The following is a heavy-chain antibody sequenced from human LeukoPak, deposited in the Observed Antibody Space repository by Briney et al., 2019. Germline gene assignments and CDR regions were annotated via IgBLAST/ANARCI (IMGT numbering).Heavy chain of an antibody. V-gene: IGHV5-51*01. J-gene: IGHJ4*02. CDR3: ARHHSGGYYVFLDY. CDR1: GYTFTTYW. CDR2: IYPGDSDT. Sequence: GESLKIFCKGSGYTFTTYWIGWVRQMPGKGLEWMGIIYPGDSDTRYSPSFQGQVTISADKSINTAYLQWSSLKASDTAIYYCARHHSGGYYVFLDYWGQGTLVTVSS. D-gene: IGHD1-26*01.